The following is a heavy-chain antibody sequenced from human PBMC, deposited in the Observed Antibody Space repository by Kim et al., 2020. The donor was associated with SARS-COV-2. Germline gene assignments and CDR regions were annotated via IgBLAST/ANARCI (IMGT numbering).Heavy chain of an antibody. D-gene: IGHD5-12*01. CDR1: GFTFSSYA. CDR3: AKQARGYSGYGDLFDY. CDR2: ISGSGGST. J-gene: IGHJ4*02. V-gene: IGHV3-23*01. Sequence: GGSLRLSCAASGFTFSSYAMSWVRQAPGKGLEWVSAISGSGGSTYYADTVKGRFTISRDNSKNTLYLQMNSLRAEDTAVYYCAKQARGYSGYGDLFDYWGQGTLVTVSS.